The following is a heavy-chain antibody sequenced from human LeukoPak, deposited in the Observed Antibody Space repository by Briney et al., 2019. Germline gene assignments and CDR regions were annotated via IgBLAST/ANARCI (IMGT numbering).Heavy chain of an antibody. CDR2: IIPIFGTA. J-gene: IGHJ4*02. D-gene: IGHD5-18*01. V-gene: IGHV1-69*05. CDR1: GGTFSSYA. CDR3: ARQSNSYGVDFDC. Sequence: ASVKVSCKASGGTFSSYAISWVRQAPGQGLEWMGRIIPIFGTANYAQKFQGRVTITTDESTSTAYMELSSLRSGDTAVYYCARQSNSYGVDFDCWGQGTLVTVSS.